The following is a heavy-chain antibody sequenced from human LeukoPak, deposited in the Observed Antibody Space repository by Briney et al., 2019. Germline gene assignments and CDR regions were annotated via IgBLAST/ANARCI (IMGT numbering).Heavy chain of an antibody. D-gene: IGHD4-17*01. CDR1: GFTFSDYY. V-gene: IGHV3-11*01. CDR2: ISSSGNTI. Sequence: GGSLRLSCAASGFTFSDYYMSWIRQAPGKGLEWVSYISSSGNTIYYADSVKGRFTISRDNARNSLYLQMNSLRAEDTAVYYCARLRWRTTVTTADYWGQGTLVTVSS. J-gene: IGHJ4*02. CDR3: ARLRWRTTVTTADY.